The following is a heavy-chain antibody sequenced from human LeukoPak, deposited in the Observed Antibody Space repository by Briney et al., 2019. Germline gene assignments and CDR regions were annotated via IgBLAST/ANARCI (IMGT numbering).Heavy chain of an antibody. D-gene: IGHD6-13*01. Sequence: SETLSLTCTVSGGSISTYWSWIRQPPGKGLEWIAYIYYSGGTNYNPSLKSRVTMSVGTSKNQFSLKLSSVTAADTALYYCARSPLGGSSWYSDYWGQGTLVTVSS. V-gene: IGHV4-59*01. CDR1: GGSISTY. J-gene: IGHJ4*02. CDR2: IYYSGGT. CDR3: ARSPLGGSSWYSDY.